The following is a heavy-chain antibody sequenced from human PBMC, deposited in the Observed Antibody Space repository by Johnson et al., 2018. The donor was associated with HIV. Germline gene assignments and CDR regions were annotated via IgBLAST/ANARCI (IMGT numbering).Heavy chain of an antibody. J-gene: IGHJ3*02. D-gene: IGHD1-14*01. V-gene: IGHV3-33*01. CDR1: GFTFSTYG. Sequence: QVQLVESGGGVVQPGRSLRLSCAASGFTFSTYGMHWVRQAPGKGLEWVALIWYDGREKDYADSVKGRFTISRDNSKNTLYLQMNSLSAEDTAVYYCAILTDRISAFDIWGQGTMVTVSS. CDR2: IWYDGREK. CDR3: AILTDRISAFDI.